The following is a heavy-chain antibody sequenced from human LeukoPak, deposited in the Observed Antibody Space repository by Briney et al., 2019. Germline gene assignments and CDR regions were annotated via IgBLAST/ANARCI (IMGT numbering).Heavy chain of an antibody. Sequence: GGSLRLSCAASGFTFSSYGMHWVRQAPGKGLEWVAVISYDGSNKYYADSVKGRFTISRDSSKNTLYLQMNSLRAEDTAVYYCAKVTTWDAFDIWGQGTMVTVSS. D-gene: IGHD4-17*01. V-gene: IGHV3-30*18. CDR1: GFTFSSYG. CDR3: AKVTTWDAFDI. J-gene: IGHJ3*02. CDR2: ISYDGSNK.